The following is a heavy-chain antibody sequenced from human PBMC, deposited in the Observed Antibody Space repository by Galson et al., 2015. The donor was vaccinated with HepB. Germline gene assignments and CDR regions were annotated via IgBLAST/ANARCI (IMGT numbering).Heavy chain of an antibody. V-gene: IGHV4-59*08. CDR2: FHYSGRT. D-gene: IGHD6-19*01. CDR1: GDSISTYY. J-gene: IGHJ4*02. CDR3: ARQPRSSGWGYFHD. Sequence: SETLSLTCTVSGDSISTYYWSWIRQPPGTGLEWIGSFHYSGRTNYSPSLKSRVTISRDTSKNQFSLKVKSVTAADTAVYYCARQPRSSGWGYFHDWGQGTLVTVSS.